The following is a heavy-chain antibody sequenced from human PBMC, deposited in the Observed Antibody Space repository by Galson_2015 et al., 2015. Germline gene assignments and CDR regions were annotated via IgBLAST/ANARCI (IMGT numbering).Heavy chain of an antibody. J-gene: IGHJ6*02. D-gene: IGHD1-1*01. V-gene: IGHV1-46*01. CDR3: ASRFPNDVEYYYGMDV. CDR2: INPSGGST. CDR1: GYTFTSYY. Sequence: SVKVSCKASGYTFTSYYMHWVRQAPGQGLEWMGIINPSGGSTSYAQKFQGRVTMTRDTSTSTVYMELSSLRSEDTAVYYCASRFPNDVEYYYGMDVSGQGTTVTVSS.